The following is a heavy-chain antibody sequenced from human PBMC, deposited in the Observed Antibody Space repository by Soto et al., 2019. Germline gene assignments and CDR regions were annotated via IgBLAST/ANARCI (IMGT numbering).Heavy chain of an antibody. Sequence: GGSLRLSCAASGFTVSSNYMSWVRQAPGKGLEWVSVIYSGGSTYYADSVKGRFTISRDNSKNTLYLQMNSLRAEDTEVYYCAVEMATMGKDYWGQGTLVTVSS. CDR2: IYSGGST. CDR3: AVEMATMGKDY. J-gene: IGHJ4*02. D-gene: IGHD5-12*01. V-gene: IGHV3-53*01. CDR1: GFTVSSNY.